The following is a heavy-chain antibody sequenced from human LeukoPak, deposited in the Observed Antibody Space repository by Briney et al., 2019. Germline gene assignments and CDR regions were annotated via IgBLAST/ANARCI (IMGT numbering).Heavy chain of an antibody. J-gene: IGHJ6*03. V-gene: IGHV3-23*01. CDR3: ARRGLRPDYYYMDV. CDR1: VFTFSSYP. D-gene: IGHD3-3*01. Sequence: PGGSLILSCAASVFTFSSYPRSRGPQAPGKGLEWVSPISGSDGSIYYAESVKGRFTISRDNSKNTLYLQMSSLRAEDTAVYYCARRGLRPDYYYMDVWGKGTTVTVSS. CDR2: ISGSDGSI.